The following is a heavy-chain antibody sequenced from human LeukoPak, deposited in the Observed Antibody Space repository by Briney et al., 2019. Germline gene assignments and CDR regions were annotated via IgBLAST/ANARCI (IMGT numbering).Heavy chain of an antibody. V-gene: IGHV1-2*02. CDR3: ARDFMMRHRGIYV. J-gene: IGHJ6*04. D-gene: IGHD3-16*01. CDR1: GYTFTGYY. CDR2: INPNSGGT. Sequence: GASVKVSCKACGYTFTGYYMHWVRQAPGQGLAWMGWINPNSGGTNYEQKFQGRVTMTRDTSISTAYMEVSGLGCDGTAFYYWARDFMMRHRGIYVWGKATTVTVSS.